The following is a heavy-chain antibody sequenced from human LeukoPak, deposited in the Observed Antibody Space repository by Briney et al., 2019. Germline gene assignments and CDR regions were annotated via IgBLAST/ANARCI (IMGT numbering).Heavy chain of an antibody. CDR3: ARDLGDYYDSSGYHPLDY. CDR2: ISSSGSTI. Sequence: PGGSLRLSCAASGFTFSDYYMSWIRQAPGKGLEWVSYISSSGSTIYYADSVKGRFTISRDNAKNSLYLQMNSLRAEDTAVYYCARDLGDYYDSSGYHPLDYWGQGTLVTVSS. CDR1: GFTFSDYY. D-gene: IGHD3-22*01. V-gene: IGHV3-11*04. J-gene: IGHJ4*02.